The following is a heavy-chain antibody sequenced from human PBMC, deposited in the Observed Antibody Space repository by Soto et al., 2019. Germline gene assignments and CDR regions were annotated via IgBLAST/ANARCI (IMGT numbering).Heavy chain of an antibody. CDR3: ARHLSGIKGFGVVITNYYYYYGMDV. D-gene: IGHD3-3*01. V-gene: IGHV4-39*01. CDR1: GGSISSSSYY. Sequence: PSETLSLTCTVSGGSISSSSYYWGWIRQPPGKGLEWIGGIYYSGSTYYNPSLKSRVTISVDTSKNQFSLKLSAVTAADTAVYYCARHLSGIKGFGVVITNYYYYYGMDVWGQGTTVTVS. J-gene: IGHJ6*02. CDR2: IYYSGST.